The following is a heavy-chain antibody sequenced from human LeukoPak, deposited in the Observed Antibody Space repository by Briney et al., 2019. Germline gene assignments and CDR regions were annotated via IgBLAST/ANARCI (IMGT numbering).Heavy chain of an antibody. V-gene: IGHV3-21*01. Sequence: GGSLRLSCVASGFTFSSYSMNWVRQAPGKGLEWVSSISSSSTYIYYADSVKGRFTISRDNAKNSLYLRMNSLRAEDTAVYYCARASSQWLVPYWGQGTLVTVSS. CDR2: ISSSSTYI. D-gene: IGHD6-19*01. CDR1: GFTFSSYS. CDR3: ARASSQWLVPY. J-gene: IGHJ4*02.